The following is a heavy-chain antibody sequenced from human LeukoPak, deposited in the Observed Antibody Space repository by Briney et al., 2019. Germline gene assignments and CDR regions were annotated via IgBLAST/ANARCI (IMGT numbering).Heavy chain of an antibody. D-gene: IGHD3-10*01. J-gene: IGHJ4*02. Sequence: PSETLSLTCTVSGGSISSYYWSWIRQSPGKGLEWIGYSYNSGNTNYNPSLRSRVTISVDTSKNQFSLKLSSVTAADTAVYYCARGSVDHPFDYWGQGTLVTVSS. CDR2: SYNSGNT. CDR3: ARGSVDHPFDY. CDR1: GGSISSYY. V-gene: IGHV4-59*08.